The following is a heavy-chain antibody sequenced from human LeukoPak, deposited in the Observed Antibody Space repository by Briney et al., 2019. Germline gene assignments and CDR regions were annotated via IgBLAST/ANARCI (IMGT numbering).Heavy chain of an antibody. V-gene: IGHV3-21*01. CDR2: ISSSSSYI. Sequence: PGGSLRLSCAASGFTFSNAWMSWVRQAPGKGLEWVSSISSSSSYIYYADSVKGRFTISRDNAKNSLYLQMNSLRAEDTAVYYCARDLMRHYGMDVWGQGTTVTVSS. D-gene: IGHD2-8*01. CDR1: GFTFSNAW. CDR3: ARDLMRHYGMDV. J-gene: IGHJ6*02.